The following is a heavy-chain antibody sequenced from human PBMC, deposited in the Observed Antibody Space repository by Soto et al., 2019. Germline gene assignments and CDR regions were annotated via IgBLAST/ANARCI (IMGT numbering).Heavy chain of an antibody. J-gene: IGHJ6*02. CDR1: GFTFDDYA. CDR3: AKGEASDYYYYYGMDV. V-gene: IGHV3-9*01. CDR2: ISWNSGSI. D-gene: IGHD3-16*01. Sequence: GGSLRLSCAASGFTFDDYAMHWVRQAPGKGLEWVSGISWNSGSIGYADSVKGRFTISRDNAKNSLYLQMSSLRAEDTALYYCAKGEASDYYYYYGMDVWGQGTTVTVS.